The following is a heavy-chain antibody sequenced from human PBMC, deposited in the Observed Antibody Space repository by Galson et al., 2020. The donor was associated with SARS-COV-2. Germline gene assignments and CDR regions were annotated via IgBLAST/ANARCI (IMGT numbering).Heavy chain of an antibody. CDR2: IYHSGAT. Sequence: SATLSLTCLVSGYPISSGYFWGWIRQPPGEGLEGMGSIYHSGATFYNPSLRSRLSMSVDTSNNQFSLNLISVTAADTAIYYCAAYSVMVVAPTPLRADYWGQGTLVTVSS. J-gene: IGHJ4*02. CDR3: AAYSVMVVAPTPLRADY. V-gene: IGHV4-38-2*01. D-gene: IGHD2-15*01. CDR1: GYPISSGYF.